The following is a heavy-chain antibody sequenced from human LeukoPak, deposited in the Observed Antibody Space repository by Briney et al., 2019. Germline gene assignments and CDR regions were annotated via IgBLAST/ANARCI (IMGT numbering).Heavy chain of an antibody. V-gene: IGHV3-7*01. Sequence: GGSLRPSCAVSGFTFSSYWMSWVRQAPGKGLEWVANIKEDGTEKYYQDSVKGRFTISRDNAKNSLYLQMNSLRAEDAAVYYCAREVVLSTSAWFEYWGQGTLVTVSS. J-gene: IGHJ4*02. D-gene: IGHD3-22*01. CDR2: IKEDGTEK. CDR1: GFTFSSYW. CDR3: AREVVLSTSAWFEY.